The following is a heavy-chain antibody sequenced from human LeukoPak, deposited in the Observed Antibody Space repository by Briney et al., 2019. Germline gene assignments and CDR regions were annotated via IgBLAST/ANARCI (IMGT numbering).Heavy chain of an antibody. V-gene: IGHV1-18*04. J-gene: IGHJ4*02. CDR3: ARGSRYGSGSYYNNFDY. CDR2: ISAYNGNT. Sequence: ASVKVSCKASGYTFTSYGISWVRQAPGHGLEWMGWISAYNGNTNYAQKLQGRVTMTTDTSTSTAYMELRSLRSDDTAVYYCARGSRYGSGSYYNNFDYWGQGTLVTVSS. CDR1: GYTFTSYG. D-gene: IGHD3-10*01.